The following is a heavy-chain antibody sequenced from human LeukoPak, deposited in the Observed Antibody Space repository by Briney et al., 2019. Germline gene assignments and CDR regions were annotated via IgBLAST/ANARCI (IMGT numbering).Heavy chain of an antibody. CDR2: ISGNGDST. Sequence: GGSLRLSCAASGFTFSSYALSWVRQAPGKGLEWVSTISGNGDSTYYADSVKGRFTISRDNSKNTMYLQMNSLRAEDTAVYYCAKRYGTSGFNWFDPWGQGTLVTVSS. V-gene: IGHV3-23*01. CDR1: GFTFSSYA. J-gene: IGHJ5*02. CDR3: AKRYGTSGFNWFDP. D-gene: IGHD6-19*01.